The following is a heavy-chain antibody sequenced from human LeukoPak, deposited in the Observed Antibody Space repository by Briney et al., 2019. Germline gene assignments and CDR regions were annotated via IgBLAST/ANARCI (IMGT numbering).Heavy chain of an antibody. V-gene: IGHV1-8*01. CDR3: ARIRDDYGDY. CDR2: MNPNSGNT. Sequence: ASAKVSCKASGYTFTSYDINWVRQATGQGLEWMGLMNPNSGNTGYAQKFQGRVTMTRNTSISTAYMELSSLRSEDTALYYCARIRDDYGDYWGQGTLVAVSS. J-gene: IGHJ4*02. CDR1: GYTFTSYD.